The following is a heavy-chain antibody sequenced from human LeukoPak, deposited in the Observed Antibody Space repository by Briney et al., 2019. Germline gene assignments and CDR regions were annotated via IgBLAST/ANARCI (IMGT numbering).Heavy chain of an antibody. CDR3: ARRAGGYSHPYDY. J-gene: IGHJ4*02. D-gene: IGHD4-23*01. Sequence: PGGSLRLSCAASGFTFSSYAMSWVRQAPGKGVEWVSAISGSGGSTYYADSVKGRFTISRDNSKNTLYLQMNSLRAEDTAVYYCARRAGGYSHPYDYWGQGILVTVSS. CDR2: ISGSGGST. V-gene: IGHV3-23*01. CDR1: GFTFSSYA.